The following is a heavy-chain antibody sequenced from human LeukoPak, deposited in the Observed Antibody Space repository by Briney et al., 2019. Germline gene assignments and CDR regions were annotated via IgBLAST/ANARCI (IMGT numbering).Heavy chain of an antibody. J-gene: IGHJ4*02. D-gene: IGHD6-13*01. CDR1: GGSISSYY. CDR3: ARGGYSSSWYYFDY. CDR2: IYYSGST. Sequence: KSSETLSLTCTVSGGSISSYYWSWIRQPPGKGLEWIGYIYYSGSTNYNPSLESRVTISVDTSKNQFSLKLSSVTAADTAVYYCARGGYSSSWYYFDYWGQGTLVTVSS. V-gene: IGHV4-59*01.